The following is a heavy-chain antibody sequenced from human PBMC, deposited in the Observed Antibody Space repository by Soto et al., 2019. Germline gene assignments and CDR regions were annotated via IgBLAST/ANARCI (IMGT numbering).Heavy chain of an antibody. CDR3: ARDGVVVAATRFYYYYGMDV. CDR2: ISSSSSYI. D-gene: IGHD2-15*01. V-gene: IGHV3-21*01. CDR1: GFTFSSYS. J-gene: IGHJ6*02. Sequence: GGSLRLSCAASGFTFSSYSINWVRQAPGKGLEWVSSISSSSSYIYYADSVKGRFTISRDNAKNSLYLQMNSLRAEDTAVYYCARDGVVVAATRFYYYYGMDVWGQGTTVTVSS.